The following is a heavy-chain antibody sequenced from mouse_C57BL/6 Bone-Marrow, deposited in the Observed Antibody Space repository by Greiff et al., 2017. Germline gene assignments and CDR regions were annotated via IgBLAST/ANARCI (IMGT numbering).Heavy chain of an antibody. V-gene: IGHV1-64*01. D-gene: IGHD1-1*01. Sequence: VQLQQSGAELVKPGASVKLSCKASGYTFTSYWMHWVKQRPGQGLEWIGMIHPNSGSTNYNEKFKSKATLPVDKSSSTAYMQLSSLTSEDSAVYYCARENYYGRGVYYFDYWGQGTTLTVSS. CDR3: ARENYYGRGVYYFDY. CDR2: IHPNSGST. CDR1: GYTFTSYW. J-gene: IGHJ2*01.